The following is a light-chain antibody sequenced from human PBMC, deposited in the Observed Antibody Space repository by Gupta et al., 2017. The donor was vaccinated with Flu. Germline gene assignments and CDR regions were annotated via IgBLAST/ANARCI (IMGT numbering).Light chain of an antibody. CDR3: QAWDSITTGV. CDR2: QDT. Sequence: LTQPPSVSVSPGQTASITCSGDKMGDKYACWYQQKPGQSPVLVIYQDTKRPSGIPERFSGSNSGNTATLTISGTQAMDEADYYCQAWDSITTGVFGTGTKVTVL. V-gene: IGLV3-1*01. J-gene: IGLJ1*01. CDR1: KMGDKY.